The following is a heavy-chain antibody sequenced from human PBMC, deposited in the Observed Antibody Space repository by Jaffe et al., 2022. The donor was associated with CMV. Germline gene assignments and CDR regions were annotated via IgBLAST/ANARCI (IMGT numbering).Heavy chain of an antibody. Sequence: QVQLQQWGAGLLKPSETLSLTCAVYGGSFSGYYWSWIRQPPGKGLEWIGEINHSGSTNYNPSLKSRVTISVDTSKNQFSLKLSSVTAADTAVYYCARGGGDSSGWAGVDPWGQGTLVTVSS. D-gene: IGHD6-19*01. CDR1: GGSFSGYY. CDR2: INHSGST. J-gene: IGHJ5*02. V-gene: IGHV4-34*01. CDR3: ARGGGDSSGWAGVDP.